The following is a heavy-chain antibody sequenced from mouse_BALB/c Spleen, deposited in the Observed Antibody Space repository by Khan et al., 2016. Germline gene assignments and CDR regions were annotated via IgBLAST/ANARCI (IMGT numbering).Heavy chain of an antibody. Sequence: QIQLVQSGPELKKPGETVKISCKASGYTFRNYGLNWVKQAPGKGLKWMGWINTNTGEPTYAEEFKGRFALVLETSASTAYFQINNLKNEEHAPYFGANSSSSGYCDYWALGTSLTNSS. CDR3: ANSSSSGYCDY. CDR1: GYTFRNYG. D-gene: IGHD1-1*01. J-gene: IGHJ2*02. V-gene: IGHV9-3*02. CDR2: INTNTGEP.